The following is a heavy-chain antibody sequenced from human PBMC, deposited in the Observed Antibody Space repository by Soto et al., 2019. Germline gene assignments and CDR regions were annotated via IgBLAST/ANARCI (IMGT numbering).Heavy chain of an antibody. CDR1: GYTFTGYY. CDR3: ARRGVEMATPFDY. Sequence: GASVKVSCKASGYTFTGYYMHWVRLAPGQGLEWMGWINPNSGGTNYAQKFQGRVTMTRDTSISTAYMELSRLRSDDTAVYYCARRGVEMATPFDYWGQGTLVTVSS. J-gene: IGHJ4*02. V-gene: IGHV1-2*02. D-gene: IGHD5-12*01. CDR2: INPNSGGT.